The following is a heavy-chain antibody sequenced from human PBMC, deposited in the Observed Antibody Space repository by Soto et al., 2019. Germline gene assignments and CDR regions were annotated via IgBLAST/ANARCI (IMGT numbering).Heavy chain of an antibody. Sequence: QVQLQQWGAGLLKPSETLSLTCAVYGGSFSGYYWSRIRQPPGKGLEWIGEINHSGSTNYNPSLKSRVTISVDTSKNQFSLKLSSVTAADTAVYYCARNGVVVVPAAMRWFDPWGQGTLVTVSS. CDR3: ARNGVVVVPAAMRWFDP. CDR2: INHSGST. D-gene: IGHD2-2*01. CDR1: GGSFSGYY. V-gene: IGHV4-34*01. J-gene: IGHJ5*02.